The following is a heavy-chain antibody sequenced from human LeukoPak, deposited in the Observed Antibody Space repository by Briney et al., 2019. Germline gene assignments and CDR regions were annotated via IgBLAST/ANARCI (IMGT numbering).Heavy chain of an antibody. J-gene: IGHJ4*02. CDR1: GFTFDDYA. V-gene: IGHV3-9*01. D-gene: IGHD3-16*02. Sequence: GRALRLSCAASGFTFDDYAMHWVRQAPGKGLEWVSGISWSSGSIGYADSVKGRFTISRDNAKNSLYLQMNSLRAEDTAVYYCAKDTVGAKYYDYVWGSYREYYFDYWGQGTLVTVSS. CDR3: AKDTVGAKYYDYVWGSYREYYFDY. CDR2: ISWSSGSI.